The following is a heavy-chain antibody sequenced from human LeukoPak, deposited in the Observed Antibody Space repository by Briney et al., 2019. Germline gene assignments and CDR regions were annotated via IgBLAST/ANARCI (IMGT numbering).Heavy chain of an antibody. J-gene: IGHJ4*02. D-gene: IGHD5-18*01. CDR1: GYTLTELS. V-gene: IGHV1-24*01. CDR3: ATDFTGGDTAMVFDY. Sequence: ASVKVSCKVSGYTLTELSMHWVRQAPGKGLEWMGGFDPGDGETIYAQKFQGRVTMTEATSTDTAYMELSSLRSEDTAVYYCATDFTGGDTAMVFDYWGQGTLVTVSS. CDR2: FDPGDGET.